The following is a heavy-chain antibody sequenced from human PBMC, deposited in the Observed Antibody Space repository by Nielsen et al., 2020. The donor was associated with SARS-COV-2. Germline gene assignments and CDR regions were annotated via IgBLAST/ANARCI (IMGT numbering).Heavy chain of an antibody. CDR2: INHSGST. D-gene: IGHD5-24*01. Sequence: SETLSLTCTVYGGSFSGYYWSWIRQPPGKGLEWVGDINHSGSTSYNPSLKSRLTISVDTSKNQFSLKLTSVTAADTAVYYCARAGSGGYNYLDYWGQGTLGTVSS. J-gene: IGHJ4*02. CDR3: ARAGSGGYNYLDY. CDR1: GGSFSGYY. V-gene: IGHV4-34*01.